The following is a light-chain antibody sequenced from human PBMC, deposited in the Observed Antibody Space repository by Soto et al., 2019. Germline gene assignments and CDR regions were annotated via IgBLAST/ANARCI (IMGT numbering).Light chain of an antibody. J-gene: IGKJ2*01. CDR3: QQFSTSPYT. CDR1: QSISSW. CDR2: KAS. V-gene: IGKV1-5*03. Sequence: DIQMTQSPSTLSASVGDRVTITCRASQSISSWLAWYQQKPGKAPKLLIYKASNLESGVPSRFSGFGSGTEFTLTVSSLRPDDFAIYYCQQFSTSPYTFGQGTKVDSK.